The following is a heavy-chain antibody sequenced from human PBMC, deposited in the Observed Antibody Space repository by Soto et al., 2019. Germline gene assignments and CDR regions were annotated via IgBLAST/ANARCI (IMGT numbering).Heavy chain of an antibody. Sequence: GGSLRLSCAASGFTFSSYAMSWVRQAPGKGLEWVSAISGSGGSTYYADSVKGRFTMSRDNSKNTLHLQMNSLRVEDTAIYYCTREIQSTGYTSGYFDLWGQGTLVTVSS. CDR1: GFTFSSYA. V-gene: IGHV3-23*01. D-gene: IGHD6-19*01. CDR2: ISGSGGST. CDR3: TREIQSTGYTSGYFDL. J-gene: IGHJ4*02.